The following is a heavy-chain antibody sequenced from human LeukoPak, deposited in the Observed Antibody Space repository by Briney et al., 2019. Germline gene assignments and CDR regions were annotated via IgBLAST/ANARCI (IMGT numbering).Heavy chain of an antibody. CDR3: ARERYSYGRTLPDY. D-gene: IGHD5-18*01. Sequence: PGGSLRLSCAASGFTFSSYAMHWVRQAPGKGLEYVSAISSNGGSTYYANSVKGRFTISRDNSKNTLYLQMGSLRAEDMAVYYCARERYSYGRTLPDYWGQETLVTVSS. J-gene: IGHJ4*02. CDR1: GFTFSSYA. V-gene: IGHV3-64*01. CDR2: ISSNGGST.